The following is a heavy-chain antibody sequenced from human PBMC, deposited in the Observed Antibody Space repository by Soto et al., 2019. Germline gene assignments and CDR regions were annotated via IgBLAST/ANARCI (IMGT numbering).Heavy chain of an antibody. CDR3: SIGSWSAVTFDV. CDR1: GGTFSTYT. J-gene: IGHJ3*01. CDR2: IIPMLTVT. Sequence: QVHLEQSGAEVKKPGSSVKVSCKAAGGTFSTYTLIWVRQAPGQGLEWMGRIIPMLTVTNSAQKFQGRVTLTADKSTSTAFMELTSLTSDDTAVYYCSIGSWSAVTFDVWGQGTMVTVSS. V-gene: IGHV1-69*02. D-gene: IGHD2-2*01.